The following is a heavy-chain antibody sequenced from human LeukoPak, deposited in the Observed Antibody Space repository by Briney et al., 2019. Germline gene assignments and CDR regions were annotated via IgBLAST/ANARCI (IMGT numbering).Heavy chain of an antibody. CDR1: GGSFSSGGYY. V-gene: IGHV4-31*03. CDR3: ATGGRVGWFDP. Sequence: SQTLSLTCTVSGGSFSSGGYYWSWIRQHPGKGLEWIGYIYYSGSTYYNPSLKSRVTISVDTSKNQFSLKLSSVTAADTAVYYCATGGRVGWFDPWGQGTLVTVSS. CDR2: IYYSGST. J-gene: IGHJ5*02.